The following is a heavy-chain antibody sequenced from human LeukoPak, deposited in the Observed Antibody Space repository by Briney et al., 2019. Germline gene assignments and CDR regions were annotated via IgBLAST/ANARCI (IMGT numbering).Heavy chain of an antibody. Sequence: PSETLSLTCTVSGGSISSSSYYWGWIRQPPGKGLEWIGSIYYSGSTYYNPSLKSRVTIFVDTSKNQFSLKLSSVTAADTAVYYCARDYYDSSGFDAFDIWGQGTMVTVSS. D-gene: IGHD3-22*01. CDR2: IYYSGST. CDR3: ARDYYDSSGFDAFDI. J-gene: IGHJ3*02. CDR1: GGSISSSSYY. V-gene: IGHV4-39*02.